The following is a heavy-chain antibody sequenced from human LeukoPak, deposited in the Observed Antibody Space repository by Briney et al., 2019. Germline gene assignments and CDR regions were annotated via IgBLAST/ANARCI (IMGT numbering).Heavy chain of an antibody. CDR2: ISGSGGST. J-gene: IGHJ4*02. CDR3: ASPLLWGSYRTDY. V-gene: IGHV3-23*01. CDR1: GFTFSSYA. Sequence: PGGSLRLSCAASGFTFSSYAMSWVRQAPGKGLEWVSAISGSGGSTYYADSVKGRFTISRDNSKTTLYLQMNSLRAEDTAVYYCASPLLWGSYRTDYWGQGTLVTVPS. D-gene: IGHD3-16*02.